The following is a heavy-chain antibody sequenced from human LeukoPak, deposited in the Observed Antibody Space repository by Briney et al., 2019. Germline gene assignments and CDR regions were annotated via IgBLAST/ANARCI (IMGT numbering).Heavy chain of an antibody. D-gene: IGHD4-17*01. Sequence: ASVKVSCKASGYTFTSYGISWVRQAPGQGLEWMGWINPNSGGTNYAQKFQGRVTMTRDTSISTAYMELSRLRSDDTAVYYCARDRATVTTTFDYWGQGTLVTVSS. CDR3: ARDRATVTTTFDY. CDR1: GYTFTSYG. J-gene: IGHJ4*02. V-gene: IGHV1-2*02. CDR2: INPNSGGT.